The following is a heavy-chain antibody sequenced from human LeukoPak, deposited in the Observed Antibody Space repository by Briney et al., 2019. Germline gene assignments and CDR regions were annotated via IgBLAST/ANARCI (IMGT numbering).Heavy chain of an antibody. Sequence: SQTLSLTFAISGDSVSSKSAAWNWIRQSPTRGLEWLGRTYYMSKWDNDYALFVKSRITINPDTSKNQFSLQLNSVTPEDTAVYYCARSHWNYANYYGAWGQRCLVTVSS. CDR2: TYYMSKWDN. D-gene: IGHD1-7*01. CDR3: ARSHWNYANYYGA. CDR1: GDSVSSKSAA. J-gene: IGHJ4*02. V-gene: IGHV6-1*01.